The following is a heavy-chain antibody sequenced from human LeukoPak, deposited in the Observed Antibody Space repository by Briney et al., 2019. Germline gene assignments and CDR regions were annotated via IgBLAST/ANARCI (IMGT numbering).Heavy chain of an antibody. J-gene: IGHJ5*02. V-gene: IGHV4-31*03. CDR3: ARVASGNYRFDP. CDR1: GDSISSGAYC. Sequence: PSETLSLTCTVSGDSISSGAYCWSWIRQHPEKGLEWIGYMYNSGRTYYNPSLESRVTISVYTSKNQFSLRLSSVTAADTAVYYCARVASGNYRFDPWGQGTLVTVSS. D-gene: IGHD1-26*01. CDR2: MYNSGRT.